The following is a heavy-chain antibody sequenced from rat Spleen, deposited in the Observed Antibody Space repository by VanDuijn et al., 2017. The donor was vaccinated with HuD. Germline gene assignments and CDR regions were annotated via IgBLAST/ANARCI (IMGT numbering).Heavy chain of an antibody. Sequence: EVQLVESGGGLVQPGRSLKLSCAASGFTFNDYWMTWIRQAPGKGLEWVAYISYDGGSYYYRDSVKGRFTISRDDAKSTLYLQMDSLRSEDTATYYCERQTVIRGTGFDYWGQGVMVTVSS. D-gene: IGHD4-3*01. CDR1: GFTFNDYW. V-gene: IGHV5-29*01. CDR2: ISYDGGSY. J-gene: IGHJ2*01. CDR3: ERQTVIRGTGFDY.